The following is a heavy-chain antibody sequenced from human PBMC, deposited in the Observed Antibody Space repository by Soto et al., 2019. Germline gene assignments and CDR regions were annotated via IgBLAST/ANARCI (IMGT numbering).Heavy chain of an antibody. CDR2: IRDSATNT. V-gene: IGHV3-23*01. CDR1: GFTFSNYA. J-gene: IGHJ4*02. Sequence: EVQLLESGGGLVQPGGSLKVSCAASGFTFSNYALSWVRQAPGKGLEWVAAIRDSATNTYYADSVKGRFTISRDNSENTLFLQMNSLRAEDTAIYYCARFLTGYERKILGLDYWGQGTLVTVSS. D-gene: IGHD3-9*01. CDR3: ARFLTGYERKILGLDY.